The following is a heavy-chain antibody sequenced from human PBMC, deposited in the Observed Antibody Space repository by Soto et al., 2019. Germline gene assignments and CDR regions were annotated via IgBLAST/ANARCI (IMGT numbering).Heavy chain of an antibody. Sequence: EVQLVESGGGLVKPGGSLRLSCAASGFTFSSYSMNWVRQAPGKGLEWVSSISSSSSYIYYAESVKGRFTISRDNAKVVKYLQRNSLSAEDTAEYYCASAPNPTLRFLGYWVQGSLVAVSA. D-gene: IGHD4-17*01. CDR1: GFTFSSYS. J-gene: IGHJ4*02. CDR3: ASAPNPTLRFLGY. CDR2: ISSSSSYI. V-gene: IGHV3-21*01.